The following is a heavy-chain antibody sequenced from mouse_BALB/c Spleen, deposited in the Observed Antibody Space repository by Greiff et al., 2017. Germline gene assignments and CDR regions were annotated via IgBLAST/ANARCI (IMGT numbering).Heavy chain of an antibody. CDR1: GYTFTSYY. Sequence: QVQLQQSGAELVKPGASVKLSCKASGYTFTSYYMYWVKQRPGQGLEWIGGINPSNGGTNFNEKFKSKATLTVDKSSSTAYMQLSSLTSEDSAVYYCTRGYDGTYAMDYWGQGTSVTVSS. CDR2: INPSNGGT. J-gene: IGHJ4*01. V-gene: IGHV1S81*02. CDR3: TRGYDGTYAMDY. D-gene: IGHD1-1*01.